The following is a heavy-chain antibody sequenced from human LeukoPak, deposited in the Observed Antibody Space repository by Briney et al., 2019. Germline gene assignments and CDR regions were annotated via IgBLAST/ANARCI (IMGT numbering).Heavy chain of an antibody. Sequence: SETLSLTCTVSGGSISSSSYYWGWIRQPPGKGLEWIVSIYYSGSTYYNPSLKSRVTISVDTSKNQFSLKLSSVTAADTAVYYCARRSISLSDWFDPWGQGTLVTVSS. V-gene: IGHV4-39*01. CDR1: GGSISSSSYY. CDR3: ARRSISLSDWFDP. D-gene: IGHD3-3*01. CDR2: IYYSGST. J-gene: IGHJ5*02.